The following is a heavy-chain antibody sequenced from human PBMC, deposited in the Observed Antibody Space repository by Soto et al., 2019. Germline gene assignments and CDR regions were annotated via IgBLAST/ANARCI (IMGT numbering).Heavy chain of an antibody. D-gene: IGHD3-22*01. V-gene: IGHV1-8*01. CDR3: ARGADRHYYDISGYNSGGASL. J-gene: IGHJ4*02. Sequence: APVKVSCKASGYTFTSYYINWVRQATGQGPEWMGWMNPNSGNTGYAQKFQCRVTMTRNTSISTAYMELSSLRSEDTAVYYCARGADRHYYDISGYNSGGASLWGQGILGTVCS. CDR2: MNPNSGNT. CDR1: GYTFTSYY.